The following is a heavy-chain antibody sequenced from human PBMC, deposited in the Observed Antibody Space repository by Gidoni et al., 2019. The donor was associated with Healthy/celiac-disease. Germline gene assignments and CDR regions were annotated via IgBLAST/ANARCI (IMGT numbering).Heavy chain of an antibody. J-gene: IGHJ4*02. D-gene: IGHD2-21*02. V-gene: IGHV3-49*05. CDR3: TRELAGDPVDY. Sequence: EVQLVESGGGLVKPGRSLRLSCTASGFTFGDYAMSWFRQAPGKGLEWVGFSRSKAYGGTTEYAASVKGRFTISRDDSKSIAYLQMNSLKTEDTAVYYCTRELAGDPVDYWGQGTLVTVSS. CDR1: GFTFGDYA. CDR2: SRSKAYGGTT.